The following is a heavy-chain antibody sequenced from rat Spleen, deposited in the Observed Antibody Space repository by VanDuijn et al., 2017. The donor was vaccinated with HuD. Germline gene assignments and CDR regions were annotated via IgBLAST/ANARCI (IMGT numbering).Heavy chain of an antibody. CDR1: GFTFSSFP. D-gene: IGHD1-12*01. CDR2: ITNASGGT. CDR3: TRGTYYRH. V-gene: IGHV5-46*01. J-gene: IGHJ2*01. Sequence: EVQLVESGGGLVQPGRSLKLSCAASGFTFSSFPMAWVRQAPKMGLAWVASITNASGGTHYPDSVKGRFTISRDIAKSTLYLQMINLRSEDTATYYCTRGTYYRHWGQGVMVTVSS.